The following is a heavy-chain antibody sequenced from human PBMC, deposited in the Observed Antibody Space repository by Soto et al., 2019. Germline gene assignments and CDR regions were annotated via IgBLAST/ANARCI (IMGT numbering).Heavy chain of an antibody. J-gene: IGHJ4*02. CDR2: ISYDGSNK. CDR1: GFTFSSYG. D-gene: IGHD3-22*01. V-gene: IGHV3-30*03. Sequence: QVQLVESGGGVVQPGRSLRLSCAASGFTFSSYGMHWVRQAPGKGLEWVAVISYDGSNKYYADSVKGRFTISRDNSKNTLYLQMNSLRAEDTAVYYCAGSSGYSDFDYWGQGTLVTVSS. CDR3: AGSSGYSDFDY.